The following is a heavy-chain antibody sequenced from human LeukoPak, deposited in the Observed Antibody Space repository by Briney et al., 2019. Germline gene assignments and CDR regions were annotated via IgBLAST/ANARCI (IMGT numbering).Heavy chain of an antibody. D-gene: IGHD3-10*01. CDR3: IRGPGHYFDY. V-gene: IGHV1-2*02. J-gene: IGHJ4*02. CDR2: INPNSGGT. Sequence: ASVKVSCKASGYTFTGYYIHWVRQAPGQGLEWMGWINPNSGGTNYAQKFQGRVTMTRDTSVSTAYMELTRLRSGDSAVFYCIRGPGHYFDYWGQGTVVTVPS. CDR1: GYTFTGYY.